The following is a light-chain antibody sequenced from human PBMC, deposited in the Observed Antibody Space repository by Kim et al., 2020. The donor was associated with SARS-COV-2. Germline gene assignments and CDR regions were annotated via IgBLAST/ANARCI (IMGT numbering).Light chain of an antibody. J-gene: IGLJ1*01. CDR3: SSYTTANTRL. Sequence: SITISCTGTRSDIGAFTYVSWFHQHPGRAPKLLIYDVSEPPSGISNRFSGPTSGYTASLTISGLQAEDEADYYCSSYTTANTRLFGAGTKVTVL. CDR1: RSDIGAFTY. CDR2: DVS. V-gene: IGLV2-14*03.